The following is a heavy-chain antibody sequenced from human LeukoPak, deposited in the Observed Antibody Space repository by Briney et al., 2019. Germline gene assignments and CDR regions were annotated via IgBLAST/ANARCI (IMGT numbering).Heavy chain of an antibody. CDR1: GGTFSSYA. CDR3: ARVEIAARLGWYFDP. CDR2: IIPIFGIA. J-gene: IGHJ2*01. D-gene: IGHD6-6*01. V-gene: IGHV1-69*04. Sequence: SVKVSCKASGGTFSSYAISWVRQAPGQGLEWMGRIIPIFGIANYTQKFQGRVTITADKSTSTAYMELSSLRSEDTAVYYCARVEIAARLGWYFDPWGRGTLVTVSS.